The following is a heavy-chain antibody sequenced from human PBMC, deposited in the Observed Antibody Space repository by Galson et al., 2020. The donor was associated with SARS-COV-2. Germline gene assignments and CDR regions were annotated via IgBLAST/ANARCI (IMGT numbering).Heavy chain of an antibody. V-gene: IGHV4-30-2*01. CDR2: ISHSAGT. CDR3: ARLHYGEYAPEAFDI. J-gene: IGHJ3*02. D-gene: IGHD4-17*01. Sequence: SETLSLTCAVSGTSISSGSYSWNWIRQPPGKGLEWTGYISHSAGTYYNPSLKSRVTISGDRSKNQFSLRLSSVTAEDTAVYYCARLHYGEYAPEAFDIWGPGTRVTVAS. CDR1: GTSISSGSYS.